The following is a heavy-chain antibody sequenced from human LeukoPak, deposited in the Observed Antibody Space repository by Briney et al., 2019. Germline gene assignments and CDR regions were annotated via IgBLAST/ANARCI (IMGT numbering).Heavy chain of an antibody. D-gene: IGHD2/OR15-2a*01. CDR1: GGSLSSYY. J-gene: IGHJ4*02. CDR3: AGHHPRNTVDF. Sequence: SETLSLTCTVPGGSLSSYYCSWIRQPPGKGLELIAYISDIGSINYNPSLKSRVTISLDTSKNQFSLKLSSVTAADTAVYYCAGHHPRNTVDFWGQGTLVTVSS. CDR2: ISDIGSI. V-gene: IGHV4-59*08.